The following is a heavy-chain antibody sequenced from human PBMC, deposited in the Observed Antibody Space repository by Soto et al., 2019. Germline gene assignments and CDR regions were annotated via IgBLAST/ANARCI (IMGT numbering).Heavy chain of an antibody. D-gene: IGHD3-10*01. CDR2: ISGSGSIT. CDR3: AKDIRGLRGASDFDN. CDR1: GFSFSSYA. J-gene: IGHJ4*02. V-gene: IGHV3-23*01. Sequence: EVQLLESGGGLVQPGGSLRLSCAASGFSFSSYAMTWVRQAPGKGLEWVSAISGSGSITYYADSVKGRFTISRDNSKNTLDLAMNSLGAEDPSVYYCAKDIRGLRGASDFDNWGQGILVTVSS.